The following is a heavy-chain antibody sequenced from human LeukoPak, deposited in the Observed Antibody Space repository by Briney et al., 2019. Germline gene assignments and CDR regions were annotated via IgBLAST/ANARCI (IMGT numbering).Heavy chain of an antibody. J-gene: IGHJ4*01. V-gene: IGHV4-39*01. D-gene: IGHD2-21*01. Sequence: SETLSLTCTVSRGSISNNSYSWVWIRQPPGKGLEWIGNIYYSGTSYYSSSLKSRLSISLDTSKNQFSLRLTSVTAADTAVYYCARLEKDDYPMGIVYWGQGALVTVSS. CDR2: IYYSGTS. CDR3: ARLEKDDYPMGIVY. CDR1: RGSISNNSYS.